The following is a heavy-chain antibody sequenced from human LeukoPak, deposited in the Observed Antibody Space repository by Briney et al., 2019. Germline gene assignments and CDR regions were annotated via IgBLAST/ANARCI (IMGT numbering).Heavy chain of an antibody. V-gene: IGHV3-66*01. D-gene: IGHD6-19*01. J-gene: IGHJ4*02. Sequence: GGSLRLSCAASGFTVSSNYMSWVRQAPGKGLEWVSVIYSGGSTYYADSVKGRFTISRDNSKNTLYLQMNSLRAEDTAVYYCARDRRSNGWYVFDYWGQGTLVTVSS. CDR1: GFTVSSNY. CDR3: ARDRRSNGWYVFDY. CDR2: IYSGGST.